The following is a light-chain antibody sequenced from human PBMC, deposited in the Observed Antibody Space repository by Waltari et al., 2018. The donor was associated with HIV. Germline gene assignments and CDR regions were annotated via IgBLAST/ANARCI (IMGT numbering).Light chain of an antibody. CDR3: QSYDISLSAYVI. J-gene: IGLJ2*01. Sequence: QSVLTQPPSVSGAPGQRVTISCTGSRSHIGAGYDVHWYQQLPGTAPKLLIYDNNNRPSGVPDRFSGSKSGTSASLAITGLQAEDEAAYYCQSYDISLSAYVIFGGGTKLTVL. CDR2: DNN. V-gene: IGLV1-40*01. CDR1: RSHIGAGYD.